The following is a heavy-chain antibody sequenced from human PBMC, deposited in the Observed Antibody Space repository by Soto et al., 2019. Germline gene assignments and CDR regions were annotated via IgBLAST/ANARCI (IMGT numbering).Heavy chain of an antibody. Sequence: QVQLQQCGAGLLKPSETLSLTCAVYGGSFSGYYWSWIRQPPGKGLEWIGEINHSGSTNYNPSLKSRVTISVDTSKNQFSLKLSSVTAADTAVYYCARDKNNWNYIFDYWGQGTLVTVSS. J-gene: IGHJ4*02. D-gene: IGHD1-7*01. CDR3: ARDKNNWNYIFDY. CDR1: GGSFSGYY. V-gene: IGHV4-34*01. CDR2: INHSGST.